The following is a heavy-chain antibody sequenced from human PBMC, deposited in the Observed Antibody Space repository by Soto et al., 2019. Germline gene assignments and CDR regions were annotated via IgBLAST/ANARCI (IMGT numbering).Heavy chain of an antibody. V-gene: IGHV3-33*01. CDR2: IWYDGSNK. D-gene: IGHD1-26*01. CDR3: ARDVVGAGREHDAFDI. CDR1: GFTFSSYG. Sequence: QVQLVESGGGVVQPGRSLRLSCAASGFTFSSYGMHWVRQAPGKGLEWVAVIWYDGSNKYYADSVKGRFTISRDNSKNXLYLQLNSLRAEDTDVYYCARDVVGAGREHDAFDIWGKGTMVTVSS. J-gene: IGHJ3*02.